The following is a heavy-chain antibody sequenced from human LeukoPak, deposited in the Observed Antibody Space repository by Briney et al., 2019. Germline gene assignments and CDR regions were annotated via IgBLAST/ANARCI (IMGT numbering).Heavy chain of an antibody. D-gene: IGHD3-10*01. CDR1: GLTFSSYG. Sequence: GGSLRLSCAASGLTFSSYGMSWVRQAPGKGLEWVSAISGTGGSTYYADSVKGRFTISRDNAKNSLYLQMNSLRAEDTAVYYCARELLWFGEEYYYYMDVWGKGTTVTVSS. CDR3: ARELLWFGEEYYYYMDV. J-gene: IGHJ6*03. CDR2: ISGTGGST. V-gene: IGHV3-23*01.